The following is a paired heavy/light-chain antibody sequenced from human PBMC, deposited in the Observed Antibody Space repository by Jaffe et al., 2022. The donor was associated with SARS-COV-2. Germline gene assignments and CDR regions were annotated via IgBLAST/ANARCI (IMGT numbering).Light chain of an antibody. CDR1: EGLVHGEGNIY. Sequence: DVVMTQSPLSLPVTLGQPASISCRSSEGLVHGEGNIYLNWFQQRPGQSPRRLIYKVSNRDSGVPDRFSGSGSGTDFTLKISRVEAEDVGVFYCMQATHWPYTFGQGTKLEIK. V-gene: IGKV2-30*02. J-gene: IGKJ2*01. CDR2: KVS. CDR3: MQATHWPYT.
Heavy chain of an antibody. CDR2: INLDWNSI. D-gene: IGHD6-19*01. J-gene: IGHJ4*02. Sequence: EVRLVESGGGLVQPGRSLRLSCAASGVTFDSNAIHWVRQAPGKGLEWVSGINLDWNSIGYADSVKGRFTISRDNAKKSVYLQMNSLKPEDTALYFCVKDTLPGGCDFWGQGTLVTVSS. V-gene: IGHV3-9*01. CDR3: VKDTLPGGCDF. CDR1: GVTFDSNA.